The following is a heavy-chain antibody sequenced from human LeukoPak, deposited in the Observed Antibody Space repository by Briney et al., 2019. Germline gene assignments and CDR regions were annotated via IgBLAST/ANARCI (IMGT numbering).Heavy chain of an antibody. Sequence: GASVKVSCKASGGTFSSYAISWVRQAPGQGLEWMGGIIPIFGTANYAQKFQGRVTITADESTSTAYMELSSLRSEDTAVYYCAGGGYNPNYYYYYMDVWGKGTTVTISS. CDR3: AGGGYNPNYYYYYMDV. V-gene: IGHV1-69*13. J-gene: IGHJ6*03. CDR2: IIPIFGTA. D-gene: IGHD5-12*01. CDR1: GGTFSSYA.